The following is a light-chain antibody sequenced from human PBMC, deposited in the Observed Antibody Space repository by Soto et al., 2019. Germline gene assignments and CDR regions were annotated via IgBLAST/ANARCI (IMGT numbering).Light chain of an antibody. CDR3: QQYDSSPRT. V-gene: IGKV3-20*01. J-gene: IGKJ1*01. Sequence: EIVLTQSPGTLSLSPGERATLSCRASQKITNSYLAWYQQKPGQAPRLLIYGAFIRIPGIPDRFSGSGSGTDFTLTIGRLEPEDFAVYYCQQYDSSPRTFGQGTKVEIK. CDR1: QKITNSY. CDR2: GAF.